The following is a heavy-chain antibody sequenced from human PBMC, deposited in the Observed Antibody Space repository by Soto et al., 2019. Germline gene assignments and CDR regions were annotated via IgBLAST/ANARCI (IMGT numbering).Heavy chain of an antibody. J-gene: IGHJ4*02. V-gene: IGHV4-34*01. CDR1: GGSFSGYY. D-gene: IGHD4-17*01. CDR3: ARGKSRGYGDFDYFDY. CDR2: INHSGST. Sequence: PSETLSLTCAVYGGSFSGYYWSWIRQPPGKGLEWIGEINHSGSTNYNPSLKSRVTISVDTSKNQFSLKLSSVTAADTAVYYCARGKSRGYGDFDYFDYWGQGTLVTVSS.